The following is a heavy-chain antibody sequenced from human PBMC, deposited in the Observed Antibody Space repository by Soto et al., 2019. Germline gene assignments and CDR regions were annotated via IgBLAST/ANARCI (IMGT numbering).Heavy chain of an antibody. CDR2: INQDGSEK. D-gene: IGHD3-9*01. J-gene: IGHJ4*02. Sequence: GGSLRLSCAGSGFTFSSYWMSWFRQAPRKGLEWVANINQDGSEKYYVDSVKGRFTISRDNAKNSLYLQMSSLRAEDTAVYYCARLFDVLTGYSPPDFWGQGTLVTVSS. CDR1: GFTFSSYW. CDR3: ARLFDVLTGYSPPDF. V-gene: IGHV3-7*01.